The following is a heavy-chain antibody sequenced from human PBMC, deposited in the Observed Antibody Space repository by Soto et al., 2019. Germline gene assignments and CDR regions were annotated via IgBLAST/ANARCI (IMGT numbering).Heavy chain of an antibody. CDR2: IYPGDSDT. V-gene: IGHV5-51*01. Sequence: GESLKISCKGSGYSFTSYWIGWVRQMPGKGLEWMGIIYPGDSDTRYSPSFQGQVTISADKSISTAYLQWSSLKASDTAMYYCARHTFSAGATTPYYYGMDVWGQGTTVTVSS. D-gene: IGHD1-26*01. J-gene: IGHJ6*02. CDR1: GYSFTSYW. CDR3: ARHTFSAGATTPYYYGMDV.